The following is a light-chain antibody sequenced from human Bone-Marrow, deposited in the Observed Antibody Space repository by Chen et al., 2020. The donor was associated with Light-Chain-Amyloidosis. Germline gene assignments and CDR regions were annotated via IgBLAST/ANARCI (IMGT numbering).Light chain of an antibody. CDR2: RDT. V-gene: IGLV3-25*03. Sequence: SYELTQPPSVSVSPGQTARITCSGDDLPTKYAYWYQQKPGQPPVLVLHRDTERPSGISERFSGYSSGTTATLTISGVQAEDEADYHCQSADSSGTYEVIFGGGTKLTVL. CDR1: DLPTKY. CDR3: QSADSSGTYEVI. J-gene: IGLJ2*01.